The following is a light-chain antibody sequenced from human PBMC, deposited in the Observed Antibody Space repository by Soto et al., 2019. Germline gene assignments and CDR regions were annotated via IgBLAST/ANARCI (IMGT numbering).Light chain of an antibody. CDR1: SSDVGGYNY. CDR3: SSYTSINTRV. J-gene: IGLJ1*01. CDR2: DVR. Sequence: QSVLTQPASVSGSPGQPITISCNGNSSDVGGYNYVSWYQQHPGKASKLIIYDVRNRPSGASNRFSGSKSGNTASLTISVPQTEDEADYYCSSYTSINTRVFGTGTKVTVL. V-gene: IGLV2-14*01.